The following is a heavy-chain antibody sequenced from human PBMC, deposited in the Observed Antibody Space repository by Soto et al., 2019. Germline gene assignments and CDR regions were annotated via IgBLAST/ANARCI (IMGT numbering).Heavy chain of an antibody. J-gene: IGHJ6*02. CDR2: IYYGGST. D-gene: IGHD4-17*01. CDR3: ARDAVPFSYGGNGLYYYYGMDV. CDR1: GGSISSGDYY. Sequence: SETLSLTCTVSGGSISSGDYYWSWIRQPPGKGLEWIGYIYYGGSTYYNPSLKSRVTISVDTSKNQFSLKLSSVTAADTAVYYCARDAVPFSYGGNGLYYYYGMDVWGQGTTVTVSS. V-gene: IGHV4-30-4*01.